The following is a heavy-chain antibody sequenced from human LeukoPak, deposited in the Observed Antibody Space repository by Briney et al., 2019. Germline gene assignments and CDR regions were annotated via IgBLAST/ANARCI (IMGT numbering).Heavy chain of an antibody. D-gene: IGHD3-10*01. V-gene: IGHV1-69*06. J-gene: IGHJ4*02. Sequence: VASVKVSCKASGGTFSSYAISWVRQAPGQGLEWMGGIIPIFGTANYAQKFQGRVTITADKSTSTAYMELSSLRSEDTAVYYCARSRRAGLFGEFSYYFDYWGQGTLVTVSS. CDR1: GGTFSSYA. CDR3: ARSRRAGLFGEFSYYFDY. CDR2: IIPIFGTA.